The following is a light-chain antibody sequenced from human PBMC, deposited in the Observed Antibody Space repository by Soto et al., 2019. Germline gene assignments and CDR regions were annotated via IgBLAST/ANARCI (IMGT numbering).Light chain of an antibody. Sequence: IVLTQSPATLSLSPGARATLSCRAGQSVSNYLAWYQQKPGQAPRLLIYDTFNRATGIPARFSGSGSGTDFTLPISSLEPEDLAVYFCGQRSTWPWTSGQGTKVEIK. CDR2: DTF. CDR3: GQRSTWPWT. CDR1: QSVSNY. V-gene: IGKV3-11*01. J-gene: IGKJ1*01.